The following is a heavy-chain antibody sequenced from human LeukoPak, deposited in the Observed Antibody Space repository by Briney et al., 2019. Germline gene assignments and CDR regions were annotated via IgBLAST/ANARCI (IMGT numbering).Heavy chain of an antibody. D-gene: IGHD3-10*01. J-gene: IGHJ5*01. CDR2: INPNSSGT. CDR3: ARARAGDGFWFDS. Sequence: ASVKVSCKASGYTFTSYGISWVRQAPGQGLEWMGWINPNSSGTNYAQKFQGRVTMTRDTSISTAYMELSRLRSDDTAVYYCARARAGDGFWFDSWGQGTLVTVSS. V-gene: IGHV1-2*02. CDR1: GYTFTSYG.